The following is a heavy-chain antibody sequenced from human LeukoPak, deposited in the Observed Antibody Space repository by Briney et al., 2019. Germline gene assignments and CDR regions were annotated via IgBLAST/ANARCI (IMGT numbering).Heavy chain of an antibody. V-gene: IGHV4-59*01. CDR1: GGSISGFY. CDR2: IYYSGST. CDR3: ARDVVAARGSFDY. Sequence: SETLSLTCTVSGGSISGFYWSWIRRPPGKGLESIGYIYYSGSTNFNPSLKSRVTISVDTSKNQFSLKLSSVTAADTAVYYCARDVVAARGSFDYWGQGTLVTVSS. D-gene: IGHD2-2*01. J-gene: IGHJ4*02.